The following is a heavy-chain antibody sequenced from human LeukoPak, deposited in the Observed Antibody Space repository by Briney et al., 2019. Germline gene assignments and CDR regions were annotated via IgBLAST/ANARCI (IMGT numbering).Heavy chain of an antibody. CDR1: GGSISSSNW. CDR2: MYPSGST. D-gene: IGHD1-7*01. Sequence: SETLSLTCAVSGGSISSSNWWGWVRQPPGKGLEWIGEMYPSGSTNYNPSLKSRVTISLDTSKNQFSLKLSSVTAADTAVYYCASSGSLTGTTFDWFDPWGQGTLVTVSS. CDR3: ASSGSLTGTTFDWFDP. J-gene: IGHJ5*02. V-gene: IGHV4-4*02.